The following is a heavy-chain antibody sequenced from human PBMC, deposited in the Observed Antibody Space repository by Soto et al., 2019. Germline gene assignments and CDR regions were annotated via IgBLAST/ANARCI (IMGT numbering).Heavy chain of an antibody. CDR2: IITIFGTA. D-gene: IGHD1-26*01. Sequence: QVQLVQSGAEVKKPGSSVKVSCKASGGTFSSYAISWVRQAPGQGLEWMGGIITIFGTANYAQKFQGRVTITADESTSTAYMELSSLSSADTTVYYCARDGTGVGANPFDYWGQGTLVTVSS. V-gene: IGHV1-69*01. CDR1: GGTFSSYA. CDR3: ARDGTGVGANPFDY. J-gene: IGHJ4*02.